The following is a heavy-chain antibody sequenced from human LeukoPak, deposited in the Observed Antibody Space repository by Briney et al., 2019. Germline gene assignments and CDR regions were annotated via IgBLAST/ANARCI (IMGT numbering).Heavy chain of an antibody. CDR2: INWNSDSI. CDR3: VRGADYGVNSAADR. J-gene: IGHJ5*02. Sequence: GGSLRLSCAASGFIYDDYAMNWVRQAPGKGLEWVSGINWNSDSINYADSVKGRFTISRDNAKNSLYLQMNSLRAEDTALYYCVRGADYGVNSAADRWGQGTLVTVSS. CDR1: GFIYDDYA. V-gene: IGHV3-9*01. D-gene: IGHD4-23*01.